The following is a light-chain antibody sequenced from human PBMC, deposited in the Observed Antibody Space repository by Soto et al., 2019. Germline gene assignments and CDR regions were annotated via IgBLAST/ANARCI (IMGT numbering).Light chain of an antibody. CDR2: GNN. J-gene: IGLJ1*01. Sequence: QSALTQPPSVSGAPGQRVTISCTGSSSNIGAHYDVHWYQQLPGTAPKLLIYGNNNRPSGVSDRFSGSKSGTSASLAITGLQAEDEADYYCQSYDITLGGFYVFGTGTKVTVL. V-gene: IGLV1-40*01. CDR3: QSYDITLGGFYV. CDR1: SSNIGAHYD.